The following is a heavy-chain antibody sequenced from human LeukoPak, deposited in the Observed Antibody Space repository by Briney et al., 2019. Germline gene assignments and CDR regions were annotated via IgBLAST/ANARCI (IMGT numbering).Heavy chain of an antibody. CDR1: GFTLSSYV. CDR2: ISGNGEST. V-gene: IGHV3-64D*06. D-gene: IGHD3-10*01. J-gene: IGHJ3*02. Sequence: PGGSLRLSCSASGFTLSSYVLHWVRQAPGKGLEDVSAISGNGESTYYVDSARGRFTISRDNAKNTLYLQMSSLRPEDTAIYYCGRFGDAFDIWGQGTMVTVSS. CDR3: GRFGDAFDI.